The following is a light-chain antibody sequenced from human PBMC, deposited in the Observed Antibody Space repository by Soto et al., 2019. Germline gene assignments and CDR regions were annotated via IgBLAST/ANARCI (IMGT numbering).Light chain of an antibody. Sequence: EIVLTQSPGTLSLSPGERATLSCRASQSVRGNNLAWYQQKPGQAPRLLIFGASTRATGIPDRFSGSGAGAYFNLTISRLEPADFGVYYCQQYGSSHTFGQGTRLENK. CDR2: GAS. V-gene: IGKV3-20*01. J-gene: IGKJ5*01. CDR1: QSVRGNN. CDR3: QQYGSSHT.